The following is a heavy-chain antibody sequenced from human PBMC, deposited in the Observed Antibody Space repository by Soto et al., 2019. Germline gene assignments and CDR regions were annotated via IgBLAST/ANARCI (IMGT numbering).Heavy chain of an antibody. J-gene: IGHJ6*02. CDR3: ARESPYCSGGNCYDQGGADV. V-gene: IGHV3-48*02. CDR1: GFTFSGYS. Sequence: PVGSLRLSCAASGFTFSGYSMNWVRQAPGKGLEWISYISSRSSKYYADSVKGRFTISRDNANNSLYLQMNSLRDEDTAVYFCARESPYCSGGNCYDQGGADVWGQGTTVTVSS. D-gene: IGHD2-15*01. CDR2: ISSRSSK.